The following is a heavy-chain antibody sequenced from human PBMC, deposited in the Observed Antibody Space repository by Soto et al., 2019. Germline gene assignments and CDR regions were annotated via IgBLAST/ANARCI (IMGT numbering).Heavy chain of an antibody. Sequence: SVKVSCKASGGTFSSYAFSWVRQAPGQGLEWIGGIIPIFDTPNYAQKFQGRVTITADGSTNTAYMALSSLRSEDTAVYYCALGDTARPHFFDFWGQGTLVTVSS. CDR1: GGTFSSYA. J-gene: IGHJ4*02. V-gene: IGHV1-69*13. CDR3: ALGDTARPHFFDF. CDR2: IIPIFDTP. D-gene: IGHD3-16*01.